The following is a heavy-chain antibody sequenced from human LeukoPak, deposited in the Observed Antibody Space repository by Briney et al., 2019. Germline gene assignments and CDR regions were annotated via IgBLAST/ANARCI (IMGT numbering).Heavy chain of an antibody. CDR1: GFTFSSYA. D-gene: IGHD6-19*01. CDR2: ISYDGSNK. V-gene: IGHV3-30-3*01. Sequence: GGSLRLSCAASGFTFSSYAMHWVCQAPGKGLEWVAVISYDGSNKYYADSVKGRFTISRDNYKNTLYLQKNSVRAEDTAVYYCARDPAFGSGCFDYLGQGTLVTVSS. CDR3: ARDPAFGSGCFDY. J-gene: IGHJ4*02.